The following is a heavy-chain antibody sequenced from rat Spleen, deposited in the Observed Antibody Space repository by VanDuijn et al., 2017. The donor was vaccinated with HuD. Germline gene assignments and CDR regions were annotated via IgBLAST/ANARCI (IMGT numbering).Heavy chain of an antibody. D-gene: IGHD1-6*01. CDR2: ISYEGNTA. CDR1: GFTFSNYG. CDR3: ATSTDYYYAGYYVMDA. J-gene: IGHJ4*01. V-gene: IGHV5-22*01. Sequence: EVQLVESGGGLVQPGRSLKLSCAASGFTFSNYGMAWVRQTPKKGLEWVASISYEGNTAFYGDSMKGRFTISRDNAKSTLYLQMDSMRSEDTATYYCATSTDYYYAGYYVMDACGQGASVTVSS.